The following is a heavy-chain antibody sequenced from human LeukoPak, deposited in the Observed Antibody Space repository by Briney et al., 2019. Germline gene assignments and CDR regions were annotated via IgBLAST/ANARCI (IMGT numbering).Heavy chain of an antibody. V-gene: IGHV3-23*01. Sequence: GGSLRLSRAASGFTFSSYAMSWVRQAPGKGLEWVSAISGSGGSTYYADSVKGRFTISRDNSKNTLYLQMNSLRAEDTAVYYCAKASGYSSSWYPNWFDPWGQGTLVTVSS. CDR1: GFTFSSYA. D-gene: IGHD6-13*01. CDR3: AKASGYSSSWYPNWFDP. J-gene: IGHJ5*02. CDR2: ISGSGGST.